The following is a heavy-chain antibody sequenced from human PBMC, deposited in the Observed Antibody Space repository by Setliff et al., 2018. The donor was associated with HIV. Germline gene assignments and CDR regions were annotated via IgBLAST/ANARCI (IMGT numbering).Heavy chain of an antibody. Sequence: SVKVSCKAAGARFKNYAITWVRQAPGQGLEWMGGFIPVFGSTKVAQNFQGRLIITADESTFTVDMELRDLTPEDTAVYYCARDDHYYDMGTIYSDWYFDLWGRGTLVT. CDR3: ARDDHYYDMGTIYSDWYFDL. V-gene: IGHV1-69*13. D-gene: IGHD3-22*01. CDR1: GARFKNYA. J-gene: IGHJ2*01. CDR2: FIPVFGST.